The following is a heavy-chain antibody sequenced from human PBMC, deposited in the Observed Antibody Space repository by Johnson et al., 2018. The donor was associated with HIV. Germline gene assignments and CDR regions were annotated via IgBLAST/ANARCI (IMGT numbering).Heavy chain of an antibody. J-gene: IGHJ3*02. CDR1: GFTFSSYG. CDR3: ARERMAAAGTDAFDI. V-gene: IGHV3-30*02. Sequence: VQLVESGGGVVQPGGSLRLSCAASGFTFSSYGMHWVRQAPGKGLEWVAFLRYAGSNKYYADPVKGRFTISRDNSKNTLYLQMNSLRAEDTAVYFCARERMAAAGTDAFDIWGQGTMVTVSS. D-gene: IGHD6-13*01. CDR2: LRYAGSNK.